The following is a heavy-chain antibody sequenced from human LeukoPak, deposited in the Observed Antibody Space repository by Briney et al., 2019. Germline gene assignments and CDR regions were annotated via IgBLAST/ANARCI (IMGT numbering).Heavy chain of an antibody. D-gene: IGHD6-13*01. CDR3: ARDRSRIAAAGIGDY. Sequence: ASVKVSCKASGYTFTSYGISWVRQAPGQGLEWMGWISAYNGNTNYAQKHQGRVTMTTDTSTSTVYMELRSLRSDDTAVYYCARDRSRIAAAGIGDYWGQGTLVTVSS. CDR1: GYTFTSYG. V-gene: IGHV1-18*01. CDR2: ISAYNGNT. J-gene: IGHJ4*02.